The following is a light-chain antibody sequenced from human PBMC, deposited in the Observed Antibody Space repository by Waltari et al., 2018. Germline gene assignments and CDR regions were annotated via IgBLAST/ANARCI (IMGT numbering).Light chain of an antibody. J-gene: IGLJ1*01. CDR2: RNN. Sequence: QSVLTQPPSASGTPGQRVTLSCSGSPSNLGSNYVSWYQHLPGMAPKLLISRNNQRPSGVSDRFSASKSGTSASLAISGLRSDDEAEYYCAAWDDSLRGAVFGTGTKVSVL. V-gene: IGLV1-47*01. CDR3: AAWDDSLRGAV. CDR1: PSNLGSNY.